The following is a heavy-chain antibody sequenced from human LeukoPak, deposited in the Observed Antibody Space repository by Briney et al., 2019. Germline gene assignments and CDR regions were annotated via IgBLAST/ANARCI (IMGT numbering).Heavy chain of an antibody. D-gene: IGHD4-17*01. CDR2: VSSASSYI. J-gene: IGHJ5*02. CDR1: EFTFDTYT. Sequence: PGGSLRLSCAASEFTFDTYTMNWVRQAPGKGLEWVSSVSSASSYIYYSDSVKGRFTISRDNAKNSLFLQMNSLRAEDTAVYYCAKDHRGDYVLYNWFDPWGQGTLVTVSS. V-gene: IGHV3-21*01. CDR3: AKDHRGDYVLYNWFDP.